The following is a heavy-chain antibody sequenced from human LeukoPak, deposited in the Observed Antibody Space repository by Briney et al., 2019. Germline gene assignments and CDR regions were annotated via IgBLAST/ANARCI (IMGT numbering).Heavy chain of an antibody. CDR1: GFTFSSYA. J-gene: IGHJ4*02. Sequence: GGSLRLSCAASGFTFSSYAMSWVRQAPGKGLEWVAVISYDGSNKYYADSVKGRFTISRDNSKNTLYLQMNSLRAEDTAVYYCARDPDSSGWYFTYFDYWGQGTLVTVSS. CDR3: ARDPDSSGWYFTYFDY. CDR2: ISYDGSNK. D-gene: IGHD6-19*01. V-gene: IGHV3-30-3*01.